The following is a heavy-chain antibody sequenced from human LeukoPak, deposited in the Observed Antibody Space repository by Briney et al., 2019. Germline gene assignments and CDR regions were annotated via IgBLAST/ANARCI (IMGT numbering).Heavy chain of an antibody. V-gene: IGHV3-30*01. CDR2: ISFDGTNK. D-gene: IGHD3-22*01. CDR3: ARDRGVYDIAGYYS. CDR1: GFTFSTYA. Sequence: PGGSLRLSCAASGFTFSTYAMVWVRHAPGKGLEWVSPISFDGTNKYYADSVKGRFTISRDNSKNTVYLQMNSLRAEDTAIYYCARDRGVYDIAGYYSWGQGTLVTVSS. J-gene: IGHJ4*02.